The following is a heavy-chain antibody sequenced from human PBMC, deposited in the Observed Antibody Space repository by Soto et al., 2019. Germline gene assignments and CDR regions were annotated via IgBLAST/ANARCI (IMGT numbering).Heavy chain of an antibody. CDR3: ARHSGSYRSDAFDI. J-gene: IGHJ3*02. CDR2: IIPIFGTA. Sequence: ASVKVSCKASGGTFSSYAISWVRQAPGQGLEWMGGIIPIFGTANYAQKFQGRVTITADESTSTAYMELSSLRSEDTAVYYCARHSGSYRSDAFDIWGQGTLVTVSS. CDR1: GGTFSSYA. D-gene: IGHD1-26*01. V-gene: IGHV1-69*13.